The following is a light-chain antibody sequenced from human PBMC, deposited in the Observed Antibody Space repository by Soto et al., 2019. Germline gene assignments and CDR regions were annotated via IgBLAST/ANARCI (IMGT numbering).Light chain of an antibody. CDR2: KAS. CDR3: QQYNSYPYT. V-gene: IGKV1-5*03. J-gene: IGKJ2*01. Sequence: DIQMTQSPSTLSASVGDRVTITCRASQSISSWLAWYQQKPGKAPKLLIYKASSLESGVPSRFSGSGSGTEFTLTISNLQPDDFATYYCQQYNSYPYTFGQGPKLEIK. CDR1: QSISSW.